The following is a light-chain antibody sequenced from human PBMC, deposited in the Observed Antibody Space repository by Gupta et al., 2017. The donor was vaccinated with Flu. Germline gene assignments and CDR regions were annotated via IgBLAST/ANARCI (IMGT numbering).Light chain of an antibody. CDR3: QQYYSYSHT. CDR2: KAS. V-gene: IGKV1-5*03. J-gene: IGKJ4*01. Sequence: PSTLSAYVGDRVTITGRASQSLSSWLAWYQQKPGKAPNLLIYKASNLESGVPSRFSGSGSGTEFTLTISSLQPDDFATYYCQQYYSYSHTFGGGTKVEI. CDR1: QSLSSW.